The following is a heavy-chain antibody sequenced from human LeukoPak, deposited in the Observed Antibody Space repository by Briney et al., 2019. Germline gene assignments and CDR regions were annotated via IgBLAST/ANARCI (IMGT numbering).Heavy chain of an antibody. CDR3: ARHRLEGDTFDI. CDR2: IYHSGST. CDR1: GYSISSGYY. Sequence: SETLSLTCTVSGYSISSGYYWGWIRQPPGKRLEWIGSIYHSGSTYYNPSLKSRVTISVDTSKNQFSLKLSSVTAADTAVYFCARHRLEGDTFDIWGQGTKVTVSS. V-gene: IGHV4-38-2*02. D-gene: IGHD3-3*01. J-gene: IGHJ3*02.